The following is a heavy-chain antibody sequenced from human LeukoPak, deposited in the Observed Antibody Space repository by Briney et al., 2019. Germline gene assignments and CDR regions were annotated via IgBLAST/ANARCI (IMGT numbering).Heavy chain of an antibody. D-gene: IGHD2-2*01. Sequence: PGGSLRPSCAASGFTVSSNYMSWVRQAPGKGLEGVSVIYSGGSTYYADSVKGRFTISRDNAKNSLYLQMNSLRAEDTAVYYCARDLGYCSSTSCYLFDYWGQGTLVTVSS. CDR3: ARDLGYCSSTSCYLFDY. CDR2: IYSGGST. J-gene: IGHJ4*02. V-gene: IGHV3-66*01. CDR1: GFTVSSNY.